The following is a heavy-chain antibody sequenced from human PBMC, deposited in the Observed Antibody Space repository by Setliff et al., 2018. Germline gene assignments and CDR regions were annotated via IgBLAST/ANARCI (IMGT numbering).Heavy chain of an antibody. CDR1: GFSFSSYA. J-gene: IGHJ3*02. Sequence: GGSLRLSCVASGFSFSSYAVSWVRQTPGKGLEWVSTVTDDGRRTYYPNPVKGQFTISRDNSKNTLYLQMNNLRVEDTALYYCVRRGGTSGQGAFDIWGRGTMVTVSS. CDR2: VTDDGRRT. V-gene: IGHV3-23*01. CDR3: VRRGGTSGQGAFDI. D-gene: IGHD1-26*01.